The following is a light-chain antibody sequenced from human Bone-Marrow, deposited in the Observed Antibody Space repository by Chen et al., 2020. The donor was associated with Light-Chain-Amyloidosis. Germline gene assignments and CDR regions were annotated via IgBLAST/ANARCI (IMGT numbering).Light chain of an antibody. Sequence: DIQMTQSPSSLYASVGDRVTIACRASQTIGTYLHWYRQKPGKAPQLVVYSGSNLQSGVPSRFSGSGSGTDCTVSSSCLQPEDFATCYCQQGYDFRAWTFGQGTRVEI. V-gene: IGKV1-39*01. CDR2: SGS. J-gene: IGKJ1*01. CDR1: QTIGTY. CDR3: QQGYDFRAWT.